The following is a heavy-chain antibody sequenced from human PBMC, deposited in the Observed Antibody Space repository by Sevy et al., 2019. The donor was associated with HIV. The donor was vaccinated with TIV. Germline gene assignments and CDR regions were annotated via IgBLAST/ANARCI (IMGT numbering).Heavy chain of an antibody. CDR3: AGENAWGRGYS. CDR2: IYYIGNT. Sequence: SETLSLTCTVSGGSITSLYWGWIRQPPGKGLEWIANIYYIGNTNYNPSLKSRVTISLDTSKNQFSLRLSYVTVADRAIYCCAGENAWGRGYSWGQGTLVTVSS. V-gene: IGHV4-59*08. D-gene: IGHD1-26*01. J-gene: IGHJ4*02. CDR1: GGSITSLY.